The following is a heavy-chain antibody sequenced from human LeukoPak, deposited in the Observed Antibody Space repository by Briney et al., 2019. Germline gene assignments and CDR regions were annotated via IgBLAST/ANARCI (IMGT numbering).Heavy chain of an antibody. CDR3: ARDRDGDYSFDY. V-gene: IGHV3-30*04. Sequence: GGSLRLSCAASGFTFSSYAMHWVRQAPGKGLEGVAVISYDGSNKYYADSVKGRFTISRDNSKNTLYLQMNSLRAEDTAVYYCARDRDGDYSFDYWGQGTLVTVSS. D-gene: IGHD4-17*01. CDR1: GFTFSSYA. J-gene: IGHJ4*02. CDR2: ISYDGSNK.